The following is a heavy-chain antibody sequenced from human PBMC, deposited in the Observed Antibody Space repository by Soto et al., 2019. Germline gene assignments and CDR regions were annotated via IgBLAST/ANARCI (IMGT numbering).Heavy chain of an antibody. CDR2: ISYDGSNK. V-gene: IGHV3-30-3*01. CDR3: ARASRYFHCLGHFFDP. CDR1: GVTCSSYG. J-gene: IGHJ5*02. D-gene: IGHD3-9*01. Sequence: SQRFSGAVAGVTCSSYGMHWVRQVPVKRLEWVAVISYDGSNKYYADSVKGRFTISRDNSKNTLYLQMNSLRAEDTAVYYCARASRYFHCLGHFFDPRGQGTLVTVSS.